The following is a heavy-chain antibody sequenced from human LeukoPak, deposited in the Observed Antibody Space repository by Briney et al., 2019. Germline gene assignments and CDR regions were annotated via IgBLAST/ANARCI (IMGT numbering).Heavy chain of an antibody. Sequence: SGTLSLTCAVSGGSISSSNWWSWVRQPPGKGLEWIGEIYHSGSTNYNPSLKSRVTISVDKSQNQFSLKLTSVTAADTAVYYCARGNIPVAGLFDYWGQGTLVTVSS. CDR3: ARGNIPVAGLFDY. V-gene: IGHV4-4*02. J-gene: IGHJ4*02. CDR2: IYHSGST. CDR1: GGSISSSNW. D-gene: IGHD6-19*01.